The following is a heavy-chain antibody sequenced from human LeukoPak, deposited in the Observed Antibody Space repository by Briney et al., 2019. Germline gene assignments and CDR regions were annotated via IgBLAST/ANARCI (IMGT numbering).Heavy chain of an antibody. J-gene: IGHJ4*02. D-gene: IGHD6-13*01. CDR1: GFTFRNYG. Sequence: GTSLRLSCAASGFTFRNYGMHWVHQAPGKGLEWVASIRTDGGEKYHADSVQGRFSISRDNSKNTLYLQMDSLRAEDTALYYCARIGYSTSWANFDYWGQGTPVTVSS. CDR3: ARIGYSTSWANFDY. CDR2: IRTDGGEK. V-gene: IGHV3-33*01.